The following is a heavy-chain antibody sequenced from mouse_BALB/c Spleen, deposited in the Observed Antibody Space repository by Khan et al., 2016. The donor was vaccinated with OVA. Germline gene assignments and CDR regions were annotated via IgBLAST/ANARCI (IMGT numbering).Heavy chain of an antibody. CDR3: ARFHGGY. Sequence: QIQLVRSGPELKKPGETVKISCKASGYTFTNYVMNWVKQSPGKGLKWMGWINTYTREPTYADDFKGRLAFSLETSASTAYLQINSLKNEDTATYFCARFHGGYWGQGTTLTVSS. CDR1: GYTFTNYV. CDR2: INTYTREP. J-gene: IGHJ2*01. V-gene: IGHV9-3-1*01.